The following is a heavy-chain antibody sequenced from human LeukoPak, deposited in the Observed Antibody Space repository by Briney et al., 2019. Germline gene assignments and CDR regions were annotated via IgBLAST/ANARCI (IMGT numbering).Heavy chain of an antibody. CDR2: ISGSGGST. V-gene: IGHV3-23*01. J-gene: IGHJ4*02. Sequence: GGSLRLSCAASGFTFSSYAMSWVRQAPGKGLEWVSAISGSGGSTYYADSVKGRFTISRDNSKNTLYLQMNSLKTEDTAVYYCTTSTLFSGSYPDDYWGQGTLVTVSS. CDR1: GFTFSSYA. CDR3: TTSTLFSGSYPDDY. D-gene: IGHD1-26*01.